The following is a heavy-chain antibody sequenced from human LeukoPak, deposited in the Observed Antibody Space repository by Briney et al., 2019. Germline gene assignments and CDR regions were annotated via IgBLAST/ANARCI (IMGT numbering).Heavy chain of an antibody. Sequence: AGGSLRLSCAASGFTFSTYWMHWVRQPPGKGLEWIGSIYYSGSTSYNPSLKSRVTMSVDTSKNQFSLNLSSVTAADTAVYYCVRDGIVIIPAAIRQYAFDIWGQGTKVTVSS. J-gene: IGHJ3*02. V-gene: IGHV4-39*07. CDR3: VRDGIVIIPAAIRQYAFDI. CDR1: GFTFSTYW. CDR2: IYYSGST. D-gene: IGHD2-2*02.